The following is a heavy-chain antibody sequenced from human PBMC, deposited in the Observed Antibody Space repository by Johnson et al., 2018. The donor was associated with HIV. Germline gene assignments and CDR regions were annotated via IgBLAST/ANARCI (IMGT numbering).Heavy chain of an antibody. CDR1: GFTFSNYN. Sequence: VQLVESGGGVVQPGRSLRLSCAASGFTFSNYNMHWVRQAPGKGLEWVSVIYSGGSTYYADSVKGRFTISRDNSKNTLYLQMNSLRAEDTAVYYCARVEWELDAFDIWGQGTMVTVSS. D-gene: IGHD1-26*01. V-gene: IGHV3-66*01. J-gene: IGHJ3*02. CDR2: IYSGGST. CDR3: ARVEWELDAFDI.